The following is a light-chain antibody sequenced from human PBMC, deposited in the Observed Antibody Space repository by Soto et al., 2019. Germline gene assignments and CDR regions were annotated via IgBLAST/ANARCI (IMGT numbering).Light chain of an antibody. J-gene: IGLJ2*01. CDR1: SSDVGGYSY. CDR3: SSYARNRDVL. V-gene: IGLV2-8*01. CDR2: EVS. Sequence: QSALTQPPSASGSPGQSVAISCTGTSSDVGGYSYVSWYQQHPGKAPKLMIYEVSKRPLGVPDRFSGSKSGNTASLTVSGLQAEDEADYYCSSYARNRDVLFGGGTKVTVL.